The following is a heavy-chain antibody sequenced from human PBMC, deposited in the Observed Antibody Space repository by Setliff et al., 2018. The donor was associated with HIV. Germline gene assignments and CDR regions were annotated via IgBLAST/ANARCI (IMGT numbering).Heavy chain of an antibody. CDR1: GYYFTTFW. Sequence: PGESLKISCKGSGYYFTTFWIAWVRQMPGKGLEWMGFIYPGDSHTTYSPSFQGQVTISVDTSVSTAYLQWGSLKASDTAMYYCARVRLGSGSYAGGDAFDIWGQGTMVTVSS. J-gene: IGHJ3*02. CDR3: ARVRLGSGSYAGGDAFDI. D-gene: IGHD1-26*01. CDR2: IYPGDSHT. V-gene: IGHV5-51*01.